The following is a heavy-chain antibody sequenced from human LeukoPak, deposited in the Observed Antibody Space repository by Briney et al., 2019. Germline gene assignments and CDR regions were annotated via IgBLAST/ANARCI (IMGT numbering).Heavy chain of an antibody. CDR2: INWNGGST. CDR1: GFTFADYG. Sequence: GGSLRLSCAASGFTFADYGMSWVRQAPGKGLEWVSGINWNGGSTSYADSVKGRFTISRDNAKNSLYLQMNSLRAEDTALYYCARVGDTGLGYCSSTSCYLPDYWGQGTLVTVSS. J-gene: IGHJ4*02. CDR3: ARVGDTGLGYCSSTSCYLPDY. D-gene: IGHD2-2*01. V-gene: IGHV3-20*04.